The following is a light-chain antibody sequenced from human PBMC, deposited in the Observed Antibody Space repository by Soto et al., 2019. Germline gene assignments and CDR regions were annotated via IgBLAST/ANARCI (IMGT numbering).Light chain of an antibody. CDR1: KSLLHSNGYNY. J-gene: IGKJ5*01. CDR3: MQALQTPIT. Sequence: DIVMTQSPLSLPVTPGEPASISCRSSKSLLHSNGYNYLDWYLQKPWQSPQLLIYLGSNLASGVPDRFSGSRSGTDFTLKSNRGEAEDVGVYYCMQALQTPITLGQGTSLEIK. V-gene: IGKV2-28*01. CDR2: LGS.